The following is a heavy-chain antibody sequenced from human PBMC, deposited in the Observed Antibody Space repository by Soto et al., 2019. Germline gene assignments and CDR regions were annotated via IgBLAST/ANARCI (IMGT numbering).Heavy chain of an antibody. CDR2: ISSSSSYI. CDR1: GFTFSSYS. D-gene: IGHD3-3*01. CDR3: ARDSKYEYYDFWSGYYFDNWFDP. J-gene: IGHJ5*02. V-gene: IGHV3-21*01. Sequence: EVQLVESGGGLVKPGGSLRLSCAASGFTFSSYSMNWVRQAPGKGLEWVSSISSSSSYIYYADSVKGRFTISRDNAKNSLYLQMNSLRAEDTAVYYCARDSKYEYYDFWSGYYFDNWFDPWGQGTLVTVSS.